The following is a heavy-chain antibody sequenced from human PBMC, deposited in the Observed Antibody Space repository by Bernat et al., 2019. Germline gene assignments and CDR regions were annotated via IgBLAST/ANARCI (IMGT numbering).Heavy chain of an antibody. D-gene: IGHD3-16*02. CDR1: GGSISSYY. V-gene: IGHV4-59*08. Sequence: QVQLQESGPGLVKPSETLSLTCTVSGGSISSYYWSWIRQPPGKGLEWIGYIYYSGSTNYNPSLKSRVTISVDTSKNQFSLKLSSVTAADTAVYYCARRYTSFSPPDYWGQGTLVTVSS. CDR2: IYYSGST. CDR3: ARRYTSFSPPDY. J-gene: IGHJ4*02.